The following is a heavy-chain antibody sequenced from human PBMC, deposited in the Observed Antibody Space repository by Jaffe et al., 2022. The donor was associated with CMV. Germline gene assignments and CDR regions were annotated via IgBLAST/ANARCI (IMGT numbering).Heavy chain of an antibody. CDR2: IYNSRTT. CDR1: GGSITSAGSY. J-gene: IGHJ4*02. Sequence: QVRLQESGPGLVKPSQTLTLTCAVSGGSITSAGSYWTWFRQHPGKGLEWIGYIYNSRTTYYSPSLKSRLTISVETSKNQFSLRLTSVTAADTAMYYCARDPNTGYSDYWGQGILVTVSS. V-gene: IGHV4-31*11. CDR3: ARDPNTGYSDY. D-gene: IGHD3-22*01.